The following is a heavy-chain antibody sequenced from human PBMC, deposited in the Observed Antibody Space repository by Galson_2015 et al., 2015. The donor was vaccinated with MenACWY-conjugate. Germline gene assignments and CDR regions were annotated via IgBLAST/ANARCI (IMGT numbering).Heavy chain of an antibody. CDR2: IIPIFGTA. D-gene: IGHD3-3*01. CDR3: ARDGYLESNAFDI. Sequence: SVKVSCKASGGTFSSYAISWVRQAPEQGLEWMGGIIPIFGTANYAQKFQGRVTITADKSTSTAYMELSSLRSEDTAVYYCARDGYLESNAFDIWGQGTMVTVSS. J-gene: IGHJ3*02. V-gene: IGHV1-69*06. CDR1: GGTFSSYA.